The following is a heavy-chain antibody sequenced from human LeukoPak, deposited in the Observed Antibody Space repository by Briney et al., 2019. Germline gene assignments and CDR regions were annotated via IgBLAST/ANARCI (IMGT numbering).Heavy chain of an antibody. CDR3: ARHQSKRVPAAERGYYFDY. CDR1: GGSISSYY. CDR2: IYYSGST. V-gene: IGHV4-59*08. Sequence: PSETLSLTCTVSGGSISSYYWSWIRQPPGKGLEWIGYIYYSGSTNYNPSLKSRVTISVDTSKNQFSLKLSSVTAADTAVYYCARHQSKRVPAAERGYYFDYWGQETLVTVSS. D-gene: IGHD2-2*01. J-gene: IGHJ4*02.